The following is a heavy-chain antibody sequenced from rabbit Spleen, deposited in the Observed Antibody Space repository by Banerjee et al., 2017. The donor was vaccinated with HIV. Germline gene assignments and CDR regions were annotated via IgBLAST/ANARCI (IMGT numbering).Heavy chain of an antibody. CDR3: ARNTGGGGYGYAL. CDR1: GFSFSDRDV. CDR2: IYTGDGNT. V-gene: IGHV1S45*01. Sequence: QEQLEESGGGLVKPEGSLTLTCKASGFSFSDRDVMCWVRQAPGKGLEWIGCIYTGDGNTYYASWAKGRFTISKTSSTTVTLQMTSLTAADTATYFCARNTGGGGYGYALWGPGTLVTVS. J-gene: IGHJ4*01. D-gene: IGHD6-1*01.